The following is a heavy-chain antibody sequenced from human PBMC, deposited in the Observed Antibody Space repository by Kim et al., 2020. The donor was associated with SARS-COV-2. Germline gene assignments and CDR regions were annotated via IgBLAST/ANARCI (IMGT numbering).Heavy chain of an antibody. CDR1: GFTFSNYW. CDR2: IKQDGTEK. J-gene: IGHJ5*02. Sequence: GGSLRLSCAASGFTFSNYWMTWVRQAPGKGLEWVANIKQDGTEKYYVDSVKGRFTISRDNAQNSVYLQMNSLRAEDTAVYYCARGGRWFDPWGQGTLVTVSS. V-gene: IGHV3-7*05. CDR3: ARGGRWFDP. D-gene: IGHD1-26*01.